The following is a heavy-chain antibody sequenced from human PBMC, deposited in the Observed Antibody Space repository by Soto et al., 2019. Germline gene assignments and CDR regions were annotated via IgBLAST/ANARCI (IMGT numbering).Heavy chain of an antibody. CDR3: AKGGVTRSYYYAMDV. Sequence: EVQLLESEGGLVQPGRSLRLSCAASGFIFSDYAMSWVRQAPGKGLEWVAALRGSGSNTYYTDSVKGRFTISRDNVKNTVSLQMNNLTAEDTAVYYCAKGGVTRSYYYAMDVWGQGTTVTVSS. V-gene: IGHV3-23*01. CDR1: GFIFSDYA. J-gene: IGHJ6*02. CDR2: LRGSGSNT.